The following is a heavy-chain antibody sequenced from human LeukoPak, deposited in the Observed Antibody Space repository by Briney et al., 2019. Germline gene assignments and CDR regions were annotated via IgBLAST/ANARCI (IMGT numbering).Heavy chain of an antibody. V-gene: IGHV3-7*01. Sequence: GGSLRLSCAASGFTVSNNFMSWIRQAPGKGLEWVANIKQDGSEKYYVDSVKGRFTISRDNAKNSLYLQMNSLRAEDTAVYYCARPSNDVGLDAFDIWGQGTMVTVSS. CDR1: GFTVSNNF. J-gene: IGHJ3*02. D-gene: IGHD1-1*01. CDR3: ARPSNDVGLDAFDI. CDR2: IKQDGSEK.